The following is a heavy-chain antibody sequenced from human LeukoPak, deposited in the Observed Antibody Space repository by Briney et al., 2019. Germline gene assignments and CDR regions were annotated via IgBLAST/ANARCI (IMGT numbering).Heavy chain of an antibody. CDR2: ISGSSSYI. D-gene: IGHD6-13*01. Sequence: GGSLRLSCAASGFTFSSYAMHWVRQAPGKGLEWVSSISGSSSYINYADSVKGRFTISRANAKNSLYLQMNSLRAEDTAVYYCARVTLANSSRDYWGQGTLVTVSS. J-gene: IGHJ4*01. CDR1: GFTFSSYA. CDR3: ARVTLANSSRDY. V-gene: IGHV3-21*01.